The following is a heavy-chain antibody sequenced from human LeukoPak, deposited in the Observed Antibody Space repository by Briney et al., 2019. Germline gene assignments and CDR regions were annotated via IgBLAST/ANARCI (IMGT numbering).Heavy chain of an antibody. CDR3: AKEFGRKGSGSYFFDY. Sequence: PGRSLRLSCAASGFTFSSYAMHWVRQAPGKGLEWVAVISYDGSNKYYADSVKGRFTISRDNSKNTLYLQMNSLRAEDTAVYYCAKEFGRKGSGSYFFDYWGQGTLVTVSS. J-gene: IGHJ4*02. CDR2: ISYDGSNK. D-gene: IGHD3-10*01. V-gene: IGHV3-30-3*01. CDR1: GFTFSSYA.